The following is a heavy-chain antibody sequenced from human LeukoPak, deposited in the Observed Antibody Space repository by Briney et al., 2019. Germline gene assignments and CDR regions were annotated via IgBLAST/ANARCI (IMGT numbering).Heavy chain of an antibody. CDR3: ARDSSGWYRGGYYFDY. V-gene: IGHV3-21*01. D-gene: IGHD6-19*01. CDR1: GFTFRSYS. CDR2: ISSSSSYI. Sequence: GGSLRLSCAASGFTFRSYSMNWVRQAPGKGLEWVSSISSSSSYIYYADSVKGRFTISRDNAKNSLYLQMNSLRAEDTAVYYCARDSSGWYRGGYYFDYWGQGTLVTVSS. J-gene: IGHJ4*02.